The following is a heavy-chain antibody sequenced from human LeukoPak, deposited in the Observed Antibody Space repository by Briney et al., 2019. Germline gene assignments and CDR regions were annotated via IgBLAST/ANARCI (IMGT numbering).Heavy chain of an antibody. D-gene: IGHD5-24*01. CDR2: IYYSGST. CDR3: ARGGRGWLQFTGYYYMDV. Sequence: SETLSLTCTVSGGSISTYYWNWIRQPPGKGLEWIGYIYYSGSTNYNPSLKSRVTISVDTSKNQFSLKLSSVTAADTAVYYCARGGRGWLQFTGYYYMDVWGKGTTVTISS. CDR1: GGSISTYY. J-gene: IGHJ6*03. V-gene: IGHV4-59*08.